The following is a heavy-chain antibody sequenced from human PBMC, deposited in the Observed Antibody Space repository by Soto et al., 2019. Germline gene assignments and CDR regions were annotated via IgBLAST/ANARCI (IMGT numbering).Heavy chain of an antibody. Sequence: GGALRLSCAASGFTFRNYAMRWVRQAPGKGLECLAVIAYDGSNAFYRDSVKGRFTISRDNSKNTLYLHMNSLRSEDTGVYYCARGDREDILVVVGARPGEYGIDIWGQGTTVTVSS. CDR1: GFTFRNYA. J-gene: IGHJ6*02. CDR3: ARGDREDILVVVGARPGEYGIDI. CDR2: IAYDGSNA. D-gene: IGHD2-15*01. V-gene: IGHV3-30-3*01.